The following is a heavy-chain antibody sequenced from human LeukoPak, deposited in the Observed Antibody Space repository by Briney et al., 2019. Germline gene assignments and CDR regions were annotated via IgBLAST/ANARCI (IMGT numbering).Heavy chain of an antibody. V-gene: IGHV1-2*07. D-gene: IGHD4-23*01. CDR2: ISPNTNGT. CDR1: GYTFSVYY. Sequence: ASVKDSCKASGYTFSVYYIHWVRRAPGQGLEWLGWISPNTNGTNYAFSFQGRVTMTRDTSISTAYMEMSSLRSDDTAVYYCARGGNTGLDAFDIWGQGTMVTVSS. CDR3: ARGGNTGLDAFDI. J-gene: IGHJ3*02.